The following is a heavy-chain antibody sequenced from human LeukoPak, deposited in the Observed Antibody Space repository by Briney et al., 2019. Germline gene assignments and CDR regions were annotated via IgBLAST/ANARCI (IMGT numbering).Heavy chain of an antibody. Sequence: GGSLRLSCAASGFTFSGYWMSWVRQAPGKGLEWVANIQRQGLETYYVESVRGRFTIPRDNAKTSVYLQMNSLRPEDTAVYYCAKYLGYSLDSWGQGTLVTVSS. J-gene: IGHJ4*02. CDR2: IQRQGLET. D-gene: IGHD5-12*01. CDR1: GFTFSGYW. V-gene: IGHV3-7*05. CDR3: AKYLGYSLDS.